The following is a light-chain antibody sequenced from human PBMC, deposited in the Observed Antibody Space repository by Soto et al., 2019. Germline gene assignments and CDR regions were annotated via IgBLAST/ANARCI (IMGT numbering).Light chain of an antibody. CDR3: VSFTTSKSYV. CDR2: DIT. Sequence: QSALTQPASVSGSPRQSITISCTGTSSDVGAYIFVSWYQQYPGKAPKLMIYDITNRPSGVSNRFSGSKAGNTASLTISGLQAEDEADYYCVSFTTSKSYVFGTGTKLTVL. J-gene: IGLJ1*01. V-gene: IGLV2-14*01. CDR1: SSDVGAYIF.